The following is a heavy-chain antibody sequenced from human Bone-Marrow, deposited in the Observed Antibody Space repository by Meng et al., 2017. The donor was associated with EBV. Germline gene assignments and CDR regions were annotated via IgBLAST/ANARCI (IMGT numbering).Heavy chain of an antibody. CDR2: IYDGGTT. CDR3: AKSRSSTPGVVDY. D-gene: IGHD3-10*01. CDR1: GVSVNSGTYH. V-gene: IGHV4-61*01. J-gene: IGHJ4*02. Sequence: GQVPESGPGLVEPSEALSLPCVVSGVSVNSGTYHWSWIRQSPGKGLEWIGYIYDGGTTIYNPSLKSRVTILVDASKNQFSLKLSSVTTADTAVYYCAKSRSSTPGVVDYWGQGTLVIVSS.